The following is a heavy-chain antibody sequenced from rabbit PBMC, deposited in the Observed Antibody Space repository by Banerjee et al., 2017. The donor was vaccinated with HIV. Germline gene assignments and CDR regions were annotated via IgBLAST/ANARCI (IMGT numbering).Heavy chain of an antibody. J-gene: IGHJ4*01. CDR3: ARDLAGVIGWNFNL. V-gene: IGHV1S45*01. CDR1: GIDFSRYYY. D-gene: IGHD4-1*01. CDR2: FYAGSSGTT. Sequence: QEQLEESGGGLFQPGGSLALTCTASGIDFSRYYYMCWVRQAPGKGLEWIACFYAGSSGTTYYASWAKGPFTISKTSSTTVTLQMTSLTAADTATYFCARDLAGVIGWNFNLWGPGTLVTVS.